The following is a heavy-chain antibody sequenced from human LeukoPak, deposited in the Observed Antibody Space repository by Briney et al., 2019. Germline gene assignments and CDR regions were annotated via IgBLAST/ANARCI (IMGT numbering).Heavy chain of an antibody. V-gene: IGHV1-46*01. D-gene: IGHD1-20*01. CDR2: INPSGGST. J-gene: IGHJ3*02. Sequence: ASVKVSCKASGYTFTSYYIHWVRQAPGQGLEWMGIINPSGGSTSYAQKFQGRVTMTRDTSTSTVYMDLSSLRSEDAAVYYCARSNWNDAGGAFDIWGQGTMVTVSS. CDR3: ARSNWNDAGGAFDI. CDR1: GYTFTSYY.